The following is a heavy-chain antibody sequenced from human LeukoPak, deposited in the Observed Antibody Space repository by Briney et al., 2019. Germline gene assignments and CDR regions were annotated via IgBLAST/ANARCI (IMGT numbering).Heavy chain of an antibody. D-gene: IGHD3-16*01. CDR1: GGSISIYY. J-gene: IGHJ6*03. CDR3: TRAFVWGSYYYYMDV. CDR2: IYYSGST. V-gene: IGHV4-59*01. Sequence: PSETLSLTCTVSGGSISIYYWSWIRQPPGKGLEWIGYIYYSGSTNYNPSLKSRVTISVDTSKNQFSLKLSSVTAADTAVYYCTRAFVWGSYYYYMDVWGKGTTVTVSS.